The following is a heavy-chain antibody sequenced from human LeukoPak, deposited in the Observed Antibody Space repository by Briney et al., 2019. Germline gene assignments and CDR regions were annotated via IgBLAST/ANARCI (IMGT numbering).Heavy chain of an antibody. V-gene: IGHV3-21*04. Sequence: GGSLRLSCAASGFTFSRYSMNWVRQAPGKGLEWVSSISSTSIYIYYADSVKGRLTISRDNAKNALYLQMNNLRAEDTAVYYCAKVGEPYDSGSYYVDYWGQGTLVTVSS. D-gene: IGHD3-10*01. CDR2: ISSTSIYI. CDR3: AKVGEPYDSGSYYVDY. J-gene: IGHJ4*02. CDR1: GFTFSRYS.